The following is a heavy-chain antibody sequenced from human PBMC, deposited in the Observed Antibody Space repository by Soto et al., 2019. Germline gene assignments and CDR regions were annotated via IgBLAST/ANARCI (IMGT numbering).Heavy chain of an antibody. J-gene: IGHJ6*04. CDR3: ARQGGFCSRPGSYAYYGRNV. D-gene: IGHD2-15*01. V-gene: IGHV4-39*01. CDR2: FYYSEST. CDR1: GGSISSGPYS. Sequence: PSETLSLTCTVSGGSISSGPYSWGWIRQPPGEGLEWIGTFYYSESTYYNPSLESRVTISVDTSKNQFSLKVSSVTVADTVVYFCARQGGFCSRPGSYAYYGRNVGGKGTRFT.